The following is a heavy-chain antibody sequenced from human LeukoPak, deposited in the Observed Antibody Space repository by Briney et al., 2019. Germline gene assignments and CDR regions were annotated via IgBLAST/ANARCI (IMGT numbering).Heavy chain of an antibody. D-gene: IGHD2-2*01. CDR1: GLSLKDKW. CDR3: AIYCSSTSCGFDY. J-gene: IGHJ4*02. Sequence: PGGSLTLSCKVSGLSLKDKWMSWVRQAPGKGLEWVSSISSSSSYIYYADSVKGRFTISRDNAKNSLYLQMNSLRAEDTAVYYCAIYCSSTSCGFDYWGQGTLVTVSS. V-gene: IGHV3-21*01. CDR2: ISSSSSYI.